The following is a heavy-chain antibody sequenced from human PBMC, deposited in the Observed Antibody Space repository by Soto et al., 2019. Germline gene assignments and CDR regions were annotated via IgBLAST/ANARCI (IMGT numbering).Heavy chain of an antibody. D-gene: IGHD3-10*01. CDR1: GGSISSSNW. CDR3: ARAAMVRGDYYYGMDV. CDR2: IYHSGST. J-gene: IGHJ6*02. Sequence: SETLSLTCAVSGGSISSSNWWSWVRQPPGKGLEWIGEIYHSGSTNYNPSLKSRVTISVDKSKNQFSLKLSSVTAADTAVYYCARAAMVRGDYYYGMDVWGQGTTVTVSS. V-gene: IGHV4-4*02.